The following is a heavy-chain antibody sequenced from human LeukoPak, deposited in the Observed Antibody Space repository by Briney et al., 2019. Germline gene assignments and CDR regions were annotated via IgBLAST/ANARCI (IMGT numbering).Heavy chain of an antibody. Sequence: GGSLRLSCAASGFTFSSYAMSWVRQAPGKRLEWVSAISGSGGSTYYAVSVRGRFTISRDNSKNTLYLQMNTLRADDTAVYYCAKEGGAYYYGSGSYYFDYWGQGTLVTVSS. CDR3: AKEGGAYYYGSGSYYFDY. J-gene: IGHJ4*02. V-gene: IGHV3-23*01. D-gene: IGHD3-10*01. CDR2: ISGSGGST. CDR1: GFTFSSYA.